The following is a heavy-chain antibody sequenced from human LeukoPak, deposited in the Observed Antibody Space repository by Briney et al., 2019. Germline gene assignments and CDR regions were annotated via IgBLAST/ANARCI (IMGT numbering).Heavy chain of an antibody. J-gene: IGHJ4*02. CDR2: IKQDGSEK. CDR1: GFTFSSHW. Sequence: GGSLRLSCAGSGFTFSSHWMTWVRQAPGKGLEWVANIKQDGSEKYSVDPVKGRFTISRDNAKNSLYLQMNSLRPEDTAVYYCARENSHQLPYTLDYWGQGTLVTVSS. D-gene: IGHD2-2*01. V-gene: IGHV3-7*01. CDR3: ARENSHQLPYTLDY.